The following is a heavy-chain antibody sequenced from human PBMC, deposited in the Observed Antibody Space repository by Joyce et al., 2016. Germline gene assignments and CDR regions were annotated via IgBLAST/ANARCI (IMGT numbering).Heavy chain of an antibody. CDR2: SNTDGSST. CDR1: GFSFSGYW. CDR3: VRGISARPGGPNWFDP. V-gene: IGHV3-74*01. Sequence: EVQLVESGGGLVQPGGSLRLSCAASGFSFSGYWIHWVRQAPGKGRVWGSRSNTDGSSTRFADSVKGRFTISRDNAKNTLYLQTNSLRAEDTAVYYCVRGISARPGGPNWFDPWGQGTLVTVSS. J-gene: IGHJ5*02. D-gene: IGHD6-6*01.